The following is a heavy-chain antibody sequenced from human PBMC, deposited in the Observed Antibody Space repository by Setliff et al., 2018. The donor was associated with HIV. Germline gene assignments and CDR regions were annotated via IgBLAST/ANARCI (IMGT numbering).Heavy chain of an antibody. J-gene: IGHJ5*01. CDR3: ATSSSSLHNWFDS. D-gene: IGHD3-22*01. V-gene: IGHV4-59*08. CDR1: GGSISSHY. Sequence: SETLSLTCTVSGGSISSHYWGWIRQPPGKGLEWIGYIYYSGSTNYNPSLESRTTISMDTSKNYFSLKLTSVTAADTAVYFCATSSSSLHNWFDSWGRGTPVTVSS. CDR2: IYYSGST.